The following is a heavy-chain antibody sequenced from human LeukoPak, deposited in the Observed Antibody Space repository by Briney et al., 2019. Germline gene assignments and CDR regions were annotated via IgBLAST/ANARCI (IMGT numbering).Heavy chain of an antibody. CDR1: GFTFSSYS. J-gene: IGHJ6*03. CDR2: INSSSSYI. V-gene: IGHV3-21*01. D-gene: IGHD2-21*01. Sequence: GGSLRLSCAASGFTFSSYSMNWIRQAPGKGLEWLSSINSSSSYIYYADSVKGRFTISRDNAKNSLYLQMNSLRAEDTAVYYCARVWFSLYYYYMDVWGKGTTVTVSS. CDR3: ARVWFSLYYYYMDV.